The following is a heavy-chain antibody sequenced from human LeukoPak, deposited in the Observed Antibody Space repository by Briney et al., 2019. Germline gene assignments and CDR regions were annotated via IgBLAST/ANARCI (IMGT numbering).Heavy chain of an antibody. CDR3: ARNDYYYGMDV. CDR2: VASDGNDK. V-gene: IGHV3-30*04. CDR1: GFTFSRYA. J-gene: IGHJ6*02. Sequence: GGSLRLSCAASGFTFSRYAMHWVRQAPGKGLEWVAVVASDGNDKHHADSVKGRFTISRDNSKNTLYLQMNSLRAEDTAVYYCARNDYYYGMDVWGQGTTVTVSS.